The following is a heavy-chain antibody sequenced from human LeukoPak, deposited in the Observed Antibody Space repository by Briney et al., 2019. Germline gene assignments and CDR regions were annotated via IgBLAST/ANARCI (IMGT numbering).Heavy chain of an antibody. Sequence: GGSLRLSCAASGFTFSSYSMNWVRQAPGKGLEWVSSISSSSNYIYYADSVKGRFTISRDNAKNSLSLRMNSLSAEDTAVYYCATGYSSGWYFYFQHWGQGSLVSVSS. CDR3: ATGYSSGWYFYFQH. D-gene: IGHD6-19*01. CDR2: ISSSSNYI. V-gene: IGHV3-21*06. CDR1: GFTFSSYS. J-gene: IGHJ1*01.